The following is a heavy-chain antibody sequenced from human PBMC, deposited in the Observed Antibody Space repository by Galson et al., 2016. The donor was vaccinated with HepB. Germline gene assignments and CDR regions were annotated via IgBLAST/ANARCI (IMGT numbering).Heavy chain of an antibody. V-gene: IGHV1-3*01. Sequence: SVKVSCKASGYTFTTYAMHWVRQAPGQRLEWMGWINAGNGNTKYLQKFQGRITITRDTSASTAYMELSSLRSEDTAVYYRARGSDYVWGSYRPFDSWGQGTLVTVSS. CDR2: INAGNGNT. CDR1: GYTFTTYA. J-gene: IGHJ4*02. D-gene: IGHD3-16*02. CDR3: ARGSDYVWGSYRPFDS.